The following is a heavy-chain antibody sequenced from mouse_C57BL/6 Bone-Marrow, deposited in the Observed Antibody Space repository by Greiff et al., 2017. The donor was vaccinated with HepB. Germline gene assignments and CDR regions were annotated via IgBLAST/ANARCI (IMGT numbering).Heavy chain of an antibody. Sequence: EVMLVESEGGLVQPGSSMKLSCTASGFTFSDYYMAWVRQVPEKGLEWVANINYDGSSTYYLDSLKSRFIISRDNAKNILYLQMSSLKSEDTATYYCARSNYSNPYYFDYWGQGTTLTVSS. CDR3: ARSNYSNPYYFDY. CDR2: INYDGSST. CDR1: GFTFSDYY. D-gene: IGHD2-5*01. J-gene: IGHJ2*01. V-gene: IGHV5-16*01.